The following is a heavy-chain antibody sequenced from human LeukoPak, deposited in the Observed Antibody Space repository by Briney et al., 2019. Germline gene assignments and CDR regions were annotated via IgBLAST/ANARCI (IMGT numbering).Heavy chain of an antibody. D-gene: IGHD3-22*01. J-gene: IGHJ4*02. CDR1: GYTFTSYG. CDR2: ISAFNGNT. Sequence: ASVKVSCKASGYTFTSYGISWVRQAPGQGLEWMGWISAFNGNTNYAQKLQGRDTMTTDTSTSTAYMELRSLRSDDTAVYYCARQTYYYDSSGQGLVSSQIDYWGQGTLVTVSS. V-gene: IGHV1-18*01. CDR3: ARQTYYYDSSGQGLVSSQIDY.